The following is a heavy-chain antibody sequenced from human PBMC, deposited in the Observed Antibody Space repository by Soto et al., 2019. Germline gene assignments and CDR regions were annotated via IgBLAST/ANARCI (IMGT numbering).Heavy chain of an antibody. CDR2: IYYSGTT. J-gene: IGHJ6*02. CDR1: GGSISSSYT. V-gene: IGHV4-39*01. Sequence: SETLSLTCTVSGGSISSSYTLGWIRQPPGKGLEWIGSIYYSGTTYYNPSLNSRVTVSVDTSKNQFSLKVTSVTAADTAVYYCARLHGYCISSSCHGHYAMDVWGQGTTVTVSS. CDR3: ARLHGYCISSSCHGHYAMDV. D-gene: IGHD2-2*01.